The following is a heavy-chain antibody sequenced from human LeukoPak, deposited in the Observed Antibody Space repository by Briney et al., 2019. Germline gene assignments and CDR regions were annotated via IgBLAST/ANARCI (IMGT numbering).Heavy chain of an antibody. CDR3: ARGFGEFPTDY. CDR1: DGSISSGDYY. CDR2: IYYSGGT. J-gene: IGHJ4*02. V-gene: IGHV4-30-4*08. Sequence: PSQTLSLTCTVSDGSISSGDYYWSWIRQPPGKGLEWIGYIYYSGGTYYNPSLKSRVTISVDTSKNQFSLKLSSVTVADTAVYYCARGFGEFPTDYWGQGTLVTVSS. D-gene: IGHD3-10*01.